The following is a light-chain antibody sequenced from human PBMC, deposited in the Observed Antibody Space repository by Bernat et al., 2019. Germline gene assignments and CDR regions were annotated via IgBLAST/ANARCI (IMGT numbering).Light chain of an antibody. Sequence: DIQMTQSPSSLSASVGDRVTITRRASQGIGNDLGWYQQKPGKAPKRLIYAASSLQSGVPPRFSGSGSGTEFTLTISSLQPEDFATYYCLQYNGYPWTFGQGTKVEIK. V-gene: IGKV1-17*01. CDR3: LQYNGYPWT. CDR1: QGIGND. J-gene: IGKJ1*01. CDR2: AAS.